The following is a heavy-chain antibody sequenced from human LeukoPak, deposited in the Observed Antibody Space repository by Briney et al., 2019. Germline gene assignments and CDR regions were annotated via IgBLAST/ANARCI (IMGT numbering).Heavy chain of an antibody. CDR3: ARPSAGYSYGFFDY. J-gene: IGHJ4*02. CDR2: INHSGST. Sequence: SETLSLTCAVYGGSFSGYYWSWIRQPPGKGLEWIGEINHSGSTNYNPSLKSRVTISVDTSKNQFSLKLSSVTAADTAVYYCARPSAGYSYGFFDYWGQGTLVTVSS. D-gene: IGHD5-18*01. V-gene: IGHV4-34*01. CDR1: GGSFSGYY.